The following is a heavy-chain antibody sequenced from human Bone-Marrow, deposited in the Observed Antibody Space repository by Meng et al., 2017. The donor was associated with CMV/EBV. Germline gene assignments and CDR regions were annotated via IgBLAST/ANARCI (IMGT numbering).Heavy chain of an antibody. V-gene: IGHV3-74*01. CDR1: GFTFSRYT. D-gene: IGHD6-13*01. CDR2: INSDASST. Sequence: EVQLVESGGGLVQPGGSLRLSCAASGFTFSRYTMHWVRQAPGKGPVWVSHINSDASSTSADSVKGRFTISRDNAKNTLYLQMNSLRAEDTAVYYCAREGYSSTYLHWGQGTLVTVSS. J-gene: IGHJ4*02. CDR3: AREGYSSTYLH.